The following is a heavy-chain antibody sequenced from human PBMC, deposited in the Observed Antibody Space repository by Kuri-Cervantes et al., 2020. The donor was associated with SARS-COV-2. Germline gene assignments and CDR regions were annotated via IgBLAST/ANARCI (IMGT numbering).Heavy chain of an antibody. CDR2: VSYSGSA. CDR1: GFTFSSYT. D-gene: IGHD3-3*01. CDR3: ARYFWSGAYYFDY. Sequence: ESLKISCAASGFTFSSYTMSWVRQAPGKGLEWIGSVSYSGSAYYNPSLKSRVTIFVDTSKNQLSLWLTSVTAADTAIYYCARYFWSGAYYFDYWGQETLVTVSS. J-gene: IGHJ4*02. V-gene: IGHV4-38-2*01.